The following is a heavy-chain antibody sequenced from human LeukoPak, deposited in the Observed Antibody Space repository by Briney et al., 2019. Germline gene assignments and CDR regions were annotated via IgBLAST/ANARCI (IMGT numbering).Heavy chain of an antibody. CDR3: ARGLMNDDAFDI. CDR1: GYTFTSYG. V-gene: IGHV1-8*02. Sequence: ASVKVSCKASGYTFTSYGISWVRQAPGQGLEWMGWMNPNSGNTGYAQKFQGRVTMTRNTSISTAYMELSSLRSEDTAVYYCARGLMNDDAFDIWGQGTMVTVSS. J-gene: IGHJ3*02. D-gene: IGHD1-1*01. CDR2: MNPNSGNT.